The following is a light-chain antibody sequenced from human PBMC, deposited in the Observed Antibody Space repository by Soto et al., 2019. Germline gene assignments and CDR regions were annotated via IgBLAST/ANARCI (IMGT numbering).Light chain of an antibody. CDR1: QTVNSNF. CDR3: HQYDSWT. CDR2: GVS. J-gene: IGKJ1*01. V-gene: IGKV3-20*01. Sequence: EVVLTQSPGTLSLSPGERATLYFRSSQTVNSNFLAWYQQKPGQAPRLLIYGVSNRATGIPDRFSGSGSGTDFTLTISRLEPEDFAVYYCHQYDSWTFGQGTKVDIK.